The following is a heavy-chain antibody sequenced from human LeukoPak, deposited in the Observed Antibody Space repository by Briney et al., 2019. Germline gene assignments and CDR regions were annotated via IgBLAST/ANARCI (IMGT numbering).Heavy chain of an antibody. CDR3: AREGYYYFGY. D-gene: IGHD1-1*01. Sequence: GGSLRLSCAASGFTFSSYEVIWVRQAPGKGLEWVSYISASGNTKYYADSVKGRFTVSRDNAKNSLYLQMNSLRAEDTAVYYCAREGYYYFGYWGQGTLVTVSS. CDR1: GFTFSSYE. V-gene: IGHV3-48*03. J-gene: IGHJ4*02. CDR2: ISASGNTK.